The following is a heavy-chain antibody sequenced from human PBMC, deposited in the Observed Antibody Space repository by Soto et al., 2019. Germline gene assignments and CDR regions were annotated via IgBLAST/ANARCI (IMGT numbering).Heavy chain of an antibody. V-gene: IGHV3-21*01. CDR2: ISSSISYI. J-gene: IGHJ4*01. CDR1: GFTFSSYS. Sequence: NPGGSLRLSCAASGFTFSSYSMNWVRQAPGKGLEWVSSISSSISYIYYADSVKGRFTISRANANNSLYLQMNSLRAQDPAVYYCESTTVTPTGLGYWGQGTLVTASS. D-gene: IGHD4-17*01. CDR3: ESTTVTPTGLGY.